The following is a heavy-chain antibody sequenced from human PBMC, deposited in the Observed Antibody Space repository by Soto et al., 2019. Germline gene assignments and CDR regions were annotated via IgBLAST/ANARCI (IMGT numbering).Heavy chain of an antibody. D-gene: IGHD6-19*01. Sequence: PSETLSLTCTVSGGSISSSSYYWGWIRQPPGKGLEWIGSIYYSGSTYYNPSLKSRVTISVDTSKNQFSLKLSSVTAADTAVYYCARQGQWLVQWDYYYGMDVWGQGTTVTVSS. J-gene: IGHJ6*02. V-gene: IGHV4-39*01. CDR3: ARQGQWLVQWDYYYGMDV. CDR2: IYYSGST. CDR1: GGSISSSSYY.